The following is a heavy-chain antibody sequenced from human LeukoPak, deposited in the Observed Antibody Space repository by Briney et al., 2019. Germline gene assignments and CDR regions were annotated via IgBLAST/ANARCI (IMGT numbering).Heavy chain of an antibody. J-gene: IGHJ4*02. CDR3: AKKDSGNCLIFDY. CDR1: GFTINNNY. V-gene: IGHV3-66*01. D-gene: IGHD2-15*01. Sequence: GGSLRFSGAASGFTINNNYMNWVRKAPGKGLEWVSVIYSGGHTYYADSVKGRFTISRDNSKNTLSLQMNSLRAEDTAVYYCAKKDSGNCLIFDYWGQAGLLSVSS. CDR2: IYSGGHT.